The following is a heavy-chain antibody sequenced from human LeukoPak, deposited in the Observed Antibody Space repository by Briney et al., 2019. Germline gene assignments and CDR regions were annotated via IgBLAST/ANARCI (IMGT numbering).Heavy chain of an antibody. CDR1: GFTFSSYA. CDR2: IPYDGSNK. Sequence: GGSLRLSCAASGFTFSSYAMHWVRQAPGKGLEWVAVIPYDGSNKYYADSVKGRFTVSRDGAKNMVYLQMNSLRADDTAIYYCATPLTGLHYWGQGTQVIVSS. J-gene: IGHJ4*02. V-gene: IGHV3-30*14. D-gene: IGHD1-14*01. CDR3: ATPLTGLHY.